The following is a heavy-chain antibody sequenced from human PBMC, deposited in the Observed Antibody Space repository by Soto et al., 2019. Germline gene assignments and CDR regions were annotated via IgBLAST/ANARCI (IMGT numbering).Heavy chain of an antibody. J-gene: IGHJ3*02. CDR1: GGSFSGYY. CDR2: INHSGST. V-gene: IGHV4-34*01. D-gene: IGHD5-18*01. CDR3: ARGLDTAMARAGKKDRGAFDI. Sequence: SETLSLTCAVYGGSFSGYYWSWIRQPPGKGLEWIGEINHSGSTNYNPSLKSRVTISVDTSKNQFSLKLSSVTAADTAVYYWARGLDTAMARAGKKDRGAFDIWGQGTMVTVSS.